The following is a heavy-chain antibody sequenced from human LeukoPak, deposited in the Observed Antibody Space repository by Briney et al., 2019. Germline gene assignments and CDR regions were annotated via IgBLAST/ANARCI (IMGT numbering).Heavy chain of an antibody. J-gene: IGHJ5*02. V-gene: IGHV4-61*09. CDR2: IRTSGRT. CDR1: GDSIRSANFY. Sequence: PSQTLSLTCAVSGDSIRSANFYSSWIRQPAGKGLEWIGHIRTSGRTNYNPSLKSRATISVDTSKNQLSLKLGSMTAADTAVYFCARDSDISWFFTWGQGTLVTVSS. CDR3: ARDSDISWFFT.